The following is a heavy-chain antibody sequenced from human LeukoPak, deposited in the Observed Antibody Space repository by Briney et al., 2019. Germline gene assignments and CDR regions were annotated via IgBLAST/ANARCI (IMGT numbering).Heavy chain of an antibody. Sequence: GGSLRLSCAASGFTFSSYWMHWVRQVPGKGLVWVSRITSDGSDTIYADSVKGRFTISRDNAKNSLYLQMNSLRAEDTAVYYCARDGHYDAFDIWGQGTMVTVSS. D-gene: IGHD1-26*01. CDR1: GFTFSSYW. CDR2: ITSDGSDT. J-gene: IGHJ3*02. CDR3: ARDGHYDAFDI. V-gene: IGHV3-74*01.